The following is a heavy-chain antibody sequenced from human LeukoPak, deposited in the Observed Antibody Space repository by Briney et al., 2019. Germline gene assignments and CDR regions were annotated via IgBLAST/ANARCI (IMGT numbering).Heavy chain of an antibody. CDR2: IYSTGST. Sequence: SETLSLTCTVSGGSISNYYWNWIRQPAGKGLEWIGRIYSTGSTNYNPSLKSRVTMSVDTSKNQFSLKLRSVTAADTAVYYCARGLYDYYFDYWGQGTLVTASS. CDR3: ARGLYDYYFDY. J-gene: IGHJ4*02. V-gene: IGHV4-4*07. CDR1: GGSISNYY. D-gene: IGHD3-3*01.